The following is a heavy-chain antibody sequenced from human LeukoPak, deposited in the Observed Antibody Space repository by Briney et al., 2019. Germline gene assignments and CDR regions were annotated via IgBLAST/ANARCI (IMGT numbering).Heavy chain of an antibody. D-gene: IGHD6-19*01. CDR2: ISSTSSYI. CDR1: GFTFSSYT. V-gene: IGHV3-21*01. Sequence: PGGSLRLSCAASGFTFSSYTMNCVRHAPGKGLEWVSSISSTSSYIHYADSVKGRFTISRDSAKNSLYLQMDSLRAEDTAVYYCAKESSAWYYFDYWGQGTLVTVSS. CDR3: AKESSAWYYFDY. J-gene: IGHJ4*02.